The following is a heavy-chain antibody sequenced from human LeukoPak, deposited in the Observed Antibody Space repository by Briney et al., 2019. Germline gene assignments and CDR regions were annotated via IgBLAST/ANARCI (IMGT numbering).Heavy chain of an antibody. CDR1: GFTFSRHA. J-gene: IGHJ1*01. Sequence: GGSLRLSCAASGFTFSRHAMSWVRQAPGKGLEWVSAIRGSGGTTYYADSVKGRFTISRDNSKNTLYLQMNSLRAEDTAVYYCAKDRRYDFWSGYDGAEYFQHWGQGTLVTVSS. CDR2: IRGSGGTT. D-gene: IGHD3-3*01. V-gene: IGHV3-23*01. CDR3: AKDRRYDFWSGYDGAEYFQH.